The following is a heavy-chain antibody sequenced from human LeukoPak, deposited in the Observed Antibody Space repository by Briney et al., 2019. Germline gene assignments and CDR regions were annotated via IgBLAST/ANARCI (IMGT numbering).Heavy chain of an antibody. D-gene: IGHD2-2*01. CDR1: GVSINDHY. CDR2: IYISGST. V-gene: IGHV4-4*08. CDR3: ARSNCSSTSCYLDY. Sequence: SETLSLTCSVSGVSINDHYWTWVRQPAGRGLEWIGHIYISGSTDYNPSLKSRVTISVDTSKNQFSLKLSSVTAADTAVYYCARSNCSSTSCYLDYWGQGTLVTVSS. J-gene: IGHJ4*02.